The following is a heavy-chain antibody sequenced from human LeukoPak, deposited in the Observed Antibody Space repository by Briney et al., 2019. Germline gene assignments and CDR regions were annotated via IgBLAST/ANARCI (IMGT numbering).Heavy chain of an antibody. D-gene: IGHD3-22*01. CDR3: ARDPEKGYYYDSSGYYYFDY. Sequence: ASVKVSCKASGYTFTSYYMHWVRQAPGQGLEWMGIINPSGGSTSYAQKFQGRVTMTRDTSTSTVYMELSSLRSEDTAVYYCARDPEKGYYYDSSGYYYFDYWGQGTLVTVSS. V-gene: IGHV1-46*01. CDR1: GYTFTSYY. J-gene: IGHJ4*02. CDR2: INPSGGST.